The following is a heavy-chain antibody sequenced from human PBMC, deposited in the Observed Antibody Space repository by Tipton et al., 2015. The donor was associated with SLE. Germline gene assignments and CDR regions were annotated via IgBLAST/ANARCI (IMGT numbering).Heavy chain of an antibody. V-gene: IGHV4-59*01. CDR2: VYYSGST. CDR3: ARLFSPTPYGDYVYFDY. CDR1: GGSISTYF. J-gene: IGHJ4*02. Sequence: TLSLTCTISGGSISTYFWSWIRQPPGKGLEWIGYVYYSGSTHYNPSLTSRVSMSVDTSKNQFSLKLTSVTAADTAVYYCARLFSPTPYGDYVYFDYWGQGTLVTVSS. D-gene: IGHD4-17*01.